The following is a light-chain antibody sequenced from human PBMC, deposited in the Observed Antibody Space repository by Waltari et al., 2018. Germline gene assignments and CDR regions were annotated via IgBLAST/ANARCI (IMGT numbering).Light chain of an antibody. V-gene: IGLV2-14*03. Sequence: QSALTQPASVSGSPGQSITIPCTGTSSDVGGYNYAPWYQPHPGKAPKLMIYDVSNRPSGVSNRFSGSKSGNTASLTISGLQAEDEADYYCSSYISSSTLELFGGGTSLTVL. CDR3: SSYISSSTLEL. J-gene: IGLJ2*01. CDR2: DVS. CDR1: SSDVGGYNY.